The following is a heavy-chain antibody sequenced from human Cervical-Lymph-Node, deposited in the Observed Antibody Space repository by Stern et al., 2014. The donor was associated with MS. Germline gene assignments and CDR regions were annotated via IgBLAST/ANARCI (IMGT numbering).Heavy chain of an antibody. J-gene: IGHJ5*02. V-gene: IGHV1-69*01. CDR2: IIPIFGTA. CDR3: ARTSGSSYGSPRKNGFDP. D-gene: IGHD5-18*01. CDR1: GVTFSSYA. Sequence: VKLLESGAEVMKPGSSVKVSCKVSGVTFSSYAISWVRQAPGQGLEWMGGIIPIFGTATYAQKFQGRVTITADESTSTAYMELSSLRSEDTAVYYCARTSGSSYGSPRKNGFDPWGQGTLVTVSS.